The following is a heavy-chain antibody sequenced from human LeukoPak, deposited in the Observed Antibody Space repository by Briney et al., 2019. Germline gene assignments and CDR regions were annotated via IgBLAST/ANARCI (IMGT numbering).Heavy chain of an antibody. Sequence: KTSETLSLTCTVSGGSVISGSYYWSWIRQPPGKELEWIGYVSHSGNTNYNPSLESRVTISKDTSKNQFSLKLSSVTAADTAVYYCVREHDWGDFDFWGQGTLVTVSS. D-gene: IGHD3-9*01. V-gene: IGHV4-61*01. CDR2: VSHSGNT. J-gene: IGHJ4*02. CDR1: GGSVISGSYY. CDR3: VREHDWGDFDF.